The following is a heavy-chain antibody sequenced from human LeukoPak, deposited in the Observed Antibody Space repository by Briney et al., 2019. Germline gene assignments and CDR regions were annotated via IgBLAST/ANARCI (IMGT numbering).Heavy chain of an antibody. J-gene: IGHJ6*02. CDR1: GGSISSYY. V-gene: IGHV4-4*07. D-gene: IGHD3-10*01. CDR3: AVRITMHPTFYYYYGMDV. Sequence: PSETLSLTCTVSGGSISSYYWSWIRQPAGKGLEWIGRIYTSGSTNYNPSLKSRVTMSVDTSKNQFSLKLSSVTAADTAVYYCAVRITMHPTFYYYYGMDVWGQGTTVTVSS. CDR2: IYTSGST.